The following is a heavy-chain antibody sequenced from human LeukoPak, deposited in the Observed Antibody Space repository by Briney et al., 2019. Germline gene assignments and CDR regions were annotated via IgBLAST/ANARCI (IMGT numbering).Heavy chain of an antibody. D-gene: IGHD3-10*01. CDR2: INPNSGGT. Sequence: ASVKVSCKASGYTFTGYYMHWVRQAPGQGLEWMGRINPNSGGTNYAQKFQGRVTMTRDTSISTAYMELSRLRSDDTAVYYCTRDRVGSGSYRDVWGRDHGHRLL. J-gene: IGHJ6*04. CDR3: TRDRVGSGSYRDV. CDR1: GYTFTGYY. V-gene: IGHV1-2*06.